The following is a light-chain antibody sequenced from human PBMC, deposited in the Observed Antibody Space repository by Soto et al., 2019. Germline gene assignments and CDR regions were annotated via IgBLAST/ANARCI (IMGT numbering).Light chain of an antibody. V-gene: IGLV1-40*01. J-gene: IGLJ3*02. CDR2: GNI. CDR1: SSNIGAGYD. Sequence: VLTQPPSVSGAPGQRVTISCTGSSSNIGAGYDVHWYQQFPGTAPKLLIYGNINRPSGVPDRFSGSKSGTSASLAITGLQAEDEADYYCQSYDTRLSGKVFGGGTKVTVL. CDR3: QSYDTRLSGKV.